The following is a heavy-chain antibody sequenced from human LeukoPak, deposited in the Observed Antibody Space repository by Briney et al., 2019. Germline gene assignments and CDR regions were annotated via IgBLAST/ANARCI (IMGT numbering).Heavy chain of an antibody. Sequence: SETLSLTCTVSGGSISSYYWSWIRQPPGKGLEWIGYIYYSGSTNYNPSLKSRVTISVDTSKNQFSLKLSSVTAVDTAVYYCARAPYYYDSSGYYQRAFDIWGQGTMVTVSS. V-gene: IGHV4-59*08. J-gene: IGHJ3*02. CDR2: IYYSGST. CDR3: ARAPYYYDSSGYYQRAFDI. D-gene: IGHD3-22*01. CDR1: GGSISSYY.